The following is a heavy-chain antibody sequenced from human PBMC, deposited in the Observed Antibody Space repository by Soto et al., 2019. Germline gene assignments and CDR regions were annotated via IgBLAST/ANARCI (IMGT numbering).Heavy chain of an antibody. V-gene: IGHV6-1*01. CDR2: TYYRSKWYN. D-gene: IGHD3-22*01. Sequence: PSQTLSLTCAISGDSVSSNSAAWNWIRQSPSRGLEWLGRTYYRSKWYNDYAVSVKSRITINPDTSKNQFSLRLSSVTAADTAVYYCARDEHYFDKSGLVPYYYGMDVWGQGTTVTVSS. J-gene: IGHJ6*02. CDR3: ARDEHYFDKSGLVPYYYGMDV. CDR1: GDSVSSNSAA.